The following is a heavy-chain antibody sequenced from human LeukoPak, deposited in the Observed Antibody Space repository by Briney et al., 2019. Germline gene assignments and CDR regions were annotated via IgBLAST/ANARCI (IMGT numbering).Heavy chain of an antibody. CDR1: GGSFSGYY. CDR2: INYSGSA. V-gene: IGHV4-34*01. Sequence: PSETLSLTCAVYGGSFSGYYWSWIRQPPGKGLEWIGEINYSGSANYNPSLKSRVTISVDTSKNQFSLKLTSVTATDTAVYYCARTKVYYVDYWGQGSLVTVSP. J-gene: IGHJ4*02. CDR3: ARTKVYYVDY.